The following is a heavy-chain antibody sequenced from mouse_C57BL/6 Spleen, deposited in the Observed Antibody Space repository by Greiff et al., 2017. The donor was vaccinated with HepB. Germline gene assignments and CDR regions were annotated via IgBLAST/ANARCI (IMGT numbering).Heavy chain of an antibody. CDR3: ARRGSPRAMDY. CDR2: ISNGGGST. Sequence: EVQLQESGGGLVQPGGSLKLSCAASGFTFSDYYMYWVRQTPEKRLEWVAYISNGGGSTYYPDTVKGRFTISRDNAKNTLYLQMSRLKSEDTAMYYCARRGSPRAMDYWGQGTSVTVSS. J-gene: IGHJ4*01. V-gene: IGHV5-12*01. D-gene: IGHD1-1*02. CDR1: GFTFSDYY.